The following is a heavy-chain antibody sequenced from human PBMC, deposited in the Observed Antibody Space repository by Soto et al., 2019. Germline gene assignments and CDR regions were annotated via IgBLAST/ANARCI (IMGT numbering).Heavy chain of an antibody. CDR2: ISAYNGNT. D-gene: IGHD6-13*01. V-gene: IGHV1-18*01. J-gene: IGHJ5*02. Sequence: ASVKVSCKASGYTFTSYGISWVRQAPGQGLEWMGWISAYNGNTNYAQKLQGRVTMTTDTSTSTAYMELRSLRSDDTAVYYCARRGSLIAAAGTNWFDPWGQGTLVTVSS. CDR1: GYTFTSYG. CDR3: ARRGSLIAAAGTNWFDP.